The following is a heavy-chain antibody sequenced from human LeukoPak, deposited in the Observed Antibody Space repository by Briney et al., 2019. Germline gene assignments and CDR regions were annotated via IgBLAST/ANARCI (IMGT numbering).Heavy chain of an antibody. CDR2: TGGSGSTI. CDR1: GFIFSDYY. V-gene: IGHV3-11*01. CDR3: ARAYYYDSSIDY. Sequence: GGSLRLSCAASGFIFSDYYMTWIRQAPGKGLEWLSYTGGSGSTIYYADSVKGRFTISRDNAKNSLYLHMNSLRSEDTAVYYCARAYYYDSSIDYWGQGTPVTVSS. D-gene: IGHD3-22*01. J-gene: IGHJ4*02.